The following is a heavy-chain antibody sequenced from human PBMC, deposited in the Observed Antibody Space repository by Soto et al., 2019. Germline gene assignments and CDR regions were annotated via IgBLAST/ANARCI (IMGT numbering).Heavy chain of an antibody. CDR1: GYTFNRHD. CDR3: AREGLYGSIQDNTFDI. D-gene: IGHD6-19*01. CDR2: MNPNSGNT. V-gene: IGHV1-8*01. J-gene: IGHJ3*02. Sequence: QVQLVQSGAEVKRSGASVRISCKASGYTFNRHDINWVRQATGQGPEWIGCMNPNSGNTGYAQKFQGRVTMTRDSSITPAYMDLSSLTSEDPAIYYCAREGLYGSIQDNTFDIWGQGTMVSVSS.